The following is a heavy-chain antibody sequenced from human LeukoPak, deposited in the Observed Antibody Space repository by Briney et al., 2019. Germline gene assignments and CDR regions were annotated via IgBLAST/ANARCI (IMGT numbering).Heavy chain of an antibody. CDR2: IDIPGNT. D-gene: IGHD6-19*01. CDR1: GFTLSDYD. J-gene: IGHJ5*02. V-gene: IGHV3-13*01. Sequence: GGSLRLSCAASGFTLSDYDMHWVRQAPGKGLEWVSGIDIPGNTYYPDSVKGRFTMSRESAKNSLYLQMNSLRAGDTAVYYCARAVAGTHWFDPWGQGTPVIVSS. CDR3: ARAVAGTHWFDP.